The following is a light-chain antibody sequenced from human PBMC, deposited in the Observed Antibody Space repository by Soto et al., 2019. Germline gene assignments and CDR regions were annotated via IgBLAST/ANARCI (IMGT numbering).Light chain of an antibody. CDR2: DVS. V-gene: IGLV2-14*01. CDR3: SSFTSSSTFV. CDR1: SSDVGRYNY. Sequence: QSVLAQPASVSGSPGQSITISCTGTSSDVGRYNYVSWFQQHPGKAPKLMIYDVSNWPSGVSDRFSGSKSGNTASLTISGLQAEDEADYYCSSFTSSSTFVFGTGTKVTV. J-gene: IGLJ1*01.